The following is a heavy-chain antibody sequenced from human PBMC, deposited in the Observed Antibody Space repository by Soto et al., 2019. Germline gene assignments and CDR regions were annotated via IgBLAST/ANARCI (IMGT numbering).Heavy chain of an antibody. Sequence: SETLSLTCAVYGGSFSGYYWSWIRQPPGKGLEWIGSIYYSRSTYYNPSLKSRVTISVDTSKNQFSLKLSSVTAADTAVYYCARHSPDSSSWSTHYYYYGMDVWGQGSTVTVSS. J-gene: IGHJ6*02. CDR1: GGSFSGYY. CDR3: ARHSPDSSSWSTHYYYYGMDV. D-gene: IGHD6-13*01. CDR2: IYYSRST. V-gene: IGHV4-34*01.